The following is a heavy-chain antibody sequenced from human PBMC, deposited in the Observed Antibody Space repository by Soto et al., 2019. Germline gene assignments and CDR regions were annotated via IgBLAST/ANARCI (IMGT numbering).Heavy chain of an antibody. V-gene: IGHV4-34*01. D-gene: IGHD6-6*01. CDR3: ARAWSSSSLDAFDI. Sequence: SQPLCVTCAVVGGSCGGFYCSWIRQHPGKGLEWIGEINHSGSTNYNPSLKSRVTISVDTSKNQFSLKLSSVTAADTAVYYCARAWSSSSLDAFDIWGQGTMVTVSS. CDR2: INHSGST. J-gene: IGHJ3*02. CDR1: GGSCGGFY.